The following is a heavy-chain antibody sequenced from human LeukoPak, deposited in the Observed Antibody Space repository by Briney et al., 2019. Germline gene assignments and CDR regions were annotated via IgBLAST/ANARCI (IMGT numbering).Heavy chain of an antibody. Sequence: KVSCKASGYTFTDYHIHWVRQAPGQGLEWMGWINPDSGGTNSAQKFQGRVTMTRDTSITTAYMDLSRLTSDDTAVYYCARERAADVNCFDPWGQGTLVTVSS. CDR1: GYTFTDYH. CDR3: ARERAADVNCFDP. CDR2: INPDSGGT. V-gene: IGHV1-2*02. J-gene: IGHJ5*02. D-gene: IGHD6-13*01.